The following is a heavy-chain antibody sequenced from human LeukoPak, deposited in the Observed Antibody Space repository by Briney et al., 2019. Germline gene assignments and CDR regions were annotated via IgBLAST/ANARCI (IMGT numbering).Heavy chain of an antibody. CDR3: ARGYSGSYYYYMDV. J-gene: IGHJ6*03. V-gene: IGHV3-20*04. CDR2: INWNGGST. D-gene: IGHD1-26*01. Sequence: GGSLRVSCAASGFTFDDYGMSWVRQAPGKGLEWVSGINWNGGSTGYADSVKGRFTISRDNAKNSLYLQMNSLRAEDTALYYCARGYSGSYYYYMDVWGKGTTVTVSS. CDR1: GFTFDDYG.